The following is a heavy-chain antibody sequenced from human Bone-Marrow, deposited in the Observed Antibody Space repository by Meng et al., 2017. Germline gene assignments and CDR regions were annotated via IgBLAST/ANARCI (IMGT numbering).Heavy chain of an antibody. D-gene: IGHD4-11*01. CDR2: INHSGST. CDR3: ARGPTTMAHDFDY. J-gene: IGHJ4*02. V-gene: IGHV4-34*01. Sequence: QGQPQQWGVGLLEPSETLSLTCVVSGGSFSDYCWCWIRQPPGKGLEWIGEINHSGSTNYNPSLESRATISVDTSQNNLSLKLSSVTAADSAVYYCARGPTTMAHDFDYWGQGTLVTVSS. CDR1: GGSFSDYC.